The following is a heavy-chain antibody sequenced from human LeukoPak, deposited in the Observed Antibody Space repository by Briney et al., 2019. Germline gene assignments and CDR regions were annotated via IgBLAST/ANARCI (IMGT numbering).Heavy chain of an antibody. Sequence: ASVKVSCKASGYTFTSYGISWVRQAPGQGLEWMGWISAYNGNTNYAQKLQGRVTMTTDTSTSTAYMELRSLRSDDTAVYYCAREAGVQQLDAFDIWGQGTMVTVSS. CDR3: AREAGVQQLDAFDI. CDR2: ISAYNGNT. J-gene: IGHJ3*02. CDR1: GYTFTSYG. V-gene: IGHV1-18*01. D-gene: IGHD6-6*01.